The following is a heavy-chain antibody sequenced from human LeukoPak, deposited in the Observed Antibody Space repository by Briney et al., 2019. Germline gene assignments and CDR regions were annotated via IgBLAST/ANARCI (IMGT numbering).Heavy chain of an antibody. CDR1: GYSFTSYW. Sequence: GEPLKISCQGSGYSFTSYWIGGARKMPGKGLEWTGIIYPGDSDPTYNPSFQGQSTISADKSITTAYLQWSSLKASDTAMYYCARMSLGYCNDGSCYGDYWGQGTLVTVSS. J-gene: IGHJ4*02. V-gene: IGHV5-51*01. CDR2: IYPGDSDP. CDR3: ARMSLGYCNDGSCYGDY. D-gene: IGHD2-15*01.